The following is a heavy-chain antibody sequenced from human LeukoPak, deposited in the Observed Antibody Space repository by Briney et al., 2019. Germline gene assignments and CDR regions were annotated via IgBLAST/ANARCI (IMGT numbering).Heavy chain of an antibody. CDR3: ASLLRYCATTTCQAYMDV. D-gene: IGHD2-2*01. CDR1: GGSISSHY. J-gene: IGHJ6*02. CDR2: IYYSGST. Sequence: SETLSLTCTVSGGSISSHYWSWIRQPPGKGLEWIGYIYYSGSTYYNPSLKSRVTISVDTSKNQFSLKLSSVTAADTAVYYCASLLRYCATTTCQAYMDVWGQGTTVTVSS. V-gene: IGHV4-59*04.